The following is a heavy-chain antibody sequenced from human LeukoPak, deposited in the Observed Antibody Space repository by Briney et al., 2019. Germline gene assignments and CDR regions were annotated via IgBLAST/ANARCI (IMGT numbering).Heavy chain of an antibody. CDR3: ARDVYYYDSSGYYYTYYYYGMDV. Sequence: SETLSLTCSVSGGSITHYYWSWIRQHPGKGLEWIGYIYYIGTTYYNPSLKSRVTISVDTSKNQFSLKLSSVTAADTAVYYCARDVYYYDSSGYYYTYYYYGMDVWGQGTTVTVSS. CDR2: IYYIGTT. V-gene: IGHV4-31*03. J-gene: IGHJ6*02. CDR1: GGSITHYY. D-gene: IGHD3-22*01.